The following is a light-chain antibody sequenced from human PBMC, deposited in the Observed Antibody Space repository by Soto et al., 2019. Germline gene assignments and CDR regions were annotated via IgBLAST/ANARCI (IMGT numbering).Light chain of an antibody. J-gene: IGKJ1*01. CDR3: QQYGSSRWT. V-gene: IGKV3-20*01. CDR1: QSVSSTY. Sequence: EIVLTQSPGTLSVSPGERATLSCRASQSVSSTYLAWYQQKPGQAPRLLIYGASSRATGIPDRFSGSGSGTDFTLTISRREPEDFAVYHCQQYGSSRWTFGQGTKVEIK. CDR2: GAS.